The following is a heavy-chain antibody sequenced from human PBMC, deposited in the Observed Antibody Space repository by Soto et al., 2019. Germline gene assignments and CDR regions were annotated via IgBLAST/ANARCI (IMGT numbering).Heavy chain of an antibody. Sequence: QVQLQESGPGLVKPSQTLSLTCTVSGGSISSGGYYWSWIRQHPGKGREWIGYIYYSGNSYYNPSLKSRVTISVDTSKNQFSLKLSSVTAADTAVYYCARVAPGIAAAGSYYFDYWGQGTLVTVSS. J-gene: IGHJ4*02. CDR3: ARVAPGIAAAGSYYFDY. CDR1: GGSISSGGYY. D-gene: IGHD6-13*01. CDR2: IYYSGNS. V-gene: IGHV4-31*03.